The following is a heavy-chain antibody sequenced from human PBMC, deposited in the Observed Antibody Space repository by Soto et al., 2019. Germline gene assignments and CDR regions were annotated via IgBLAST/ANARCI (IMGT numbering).Heavy chain of an antibody. V-gene: IGHV4-34*01. CDR3: ARRSHLVVVPAAQNWFDP. CDR1: GGSFSGYY. CDR2: SNHSGST. D-gene: IGHD2-2*01. Sequence: QVQLQQWCAGLLKPSETLSLTCAVYGGSFSGYYWSWIRQPPGKGLAWIGASNHSGSTHYTPSLKIRVTISVDTSKNQFSLKRSSVTAADTAVYYCARRSHLVVVPAAQNWFDPWGQGTLVTVSS. J-gene: IGHJ5*02.